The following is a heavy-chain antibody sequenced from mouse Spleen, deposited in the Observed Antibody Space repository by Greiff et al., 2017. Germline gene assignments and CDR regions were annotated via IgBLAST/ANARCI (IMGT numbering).Heavy chain of an antibody. CDR1: GYSFTGYY. V-gene: IGHV1-42*01. CDR2: INPSTGGT. D-gene: IGHD3-1*01. J-gene: IGHJ3*01. CDR3: ARTAARATGGFAY. Sequence: EVQLQQSGPELVKPGASVKISCKASGYSFTGYYMNWVKQSPEKSLEWIGEINPSTGGTTYNQKFKAKATLTVDKSSSTAYMQLKSLTSEDSAVYYCARTAARATGGFAYWGQGTLVTVSA.